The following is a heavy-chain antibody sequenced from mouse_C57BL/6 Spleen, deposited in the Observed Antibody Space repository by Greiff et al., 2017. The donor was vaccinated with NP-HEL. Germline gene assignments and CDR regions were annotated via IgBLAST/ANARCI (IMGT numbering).Heavy chain of an antibody. Sequence: QVQLQQSGAELVKPGASVKLSCKASGYTFTSYWMHWVKQRPGQGLEWIGMIHPNSGSTNYNEKFKSKATLTVDKSSSTAYMQLSSLTSEDSAVYYCYYYGSSYDDYWGQGTTLTVSS. CDR1: GYTFTSYW. J-gene: IGHJ2*01. D-gene: IGHD1-1*01. CDR2: IHPNSGST. V-gene: IGHV1-64*01. CDR3: YYYGSSYDDY.